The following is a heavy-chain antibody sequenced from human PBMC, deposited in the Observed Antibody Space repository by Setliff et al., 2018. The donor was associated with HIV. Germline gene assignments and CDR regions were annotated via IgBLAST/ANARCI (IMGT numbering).Heavy chain of an antibody. Sequence: SGPTLVNPTQTLTLTCTFSGFSLTTSGEGVGWVRQPPGKALEWLALIYWDDDKRYSPSLTSRLTITKDASKNQVVLQMTNMDPVDTATYYCARIRSSTIALAGLDPWGQGTLVTVSS. V-gene: IGHV2-5*02. D-gene: IGHD6-13*01. CDR3: ARIRSSTIALAGLDP. CDR1: GFSLTTSGEG. CDR2: IYWDDDK. J-gene: IGHJ5*02.